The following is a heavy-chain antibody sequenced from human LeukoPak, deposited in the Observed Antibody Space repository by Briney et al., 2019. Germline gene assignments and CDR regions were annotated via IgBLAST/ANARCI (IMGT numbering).Heavy chain of an antibody. D-gene: IGHD4/OR15-4a*01. CDR2: INHSGST. CDR1: GGSFSGYY. Sequence: SETLSLTCAVYGGSFSGYYWSWIHQPPGKGLKWIGEINHSGSTNYNPSLKSRVTISVDTSTNQFSLKLSSVTAADKAVYYCAQGRTNDYGEPYNFDIWGQGTMVTVSS. J-gene: IGHJ3*02. CDR3: AQGRTNDYGEPYNFDI. V-gene: IGHV4-34*01.